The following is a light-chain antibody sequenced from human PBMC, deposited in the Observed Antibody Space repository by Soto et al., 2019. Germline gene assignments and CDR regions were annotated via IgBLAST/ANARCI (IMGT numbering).Light chain of an antibody. CDR3: TSYTTINTRV. CDR2: EVS. Sequence: QSALTQPASVSGSPGQSITISCTGTSSDIGDYDFVSWYQQHPGKAPKLLIYEVSNRPSGVSSRFSGSKSGNTASLAISGLQDEDEADYYFTSYTTINTRVFGGGTQLTVL. J-gene: IGLJ7*01. CDR1: SSDIGDYDF. V-gene: IGLV2-14*01.